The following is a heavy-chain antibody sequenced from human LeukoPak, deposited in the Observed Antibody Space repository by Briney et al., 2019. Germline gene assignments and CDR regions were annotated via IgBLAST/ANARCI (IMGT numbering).Heavy chain of an antibody. CDR3: ARQVVAVAGTGYFDY. D-gene: IGHD6-19*01. CDR1: GGSISSSNAY. J-gene: IGHJ4*02. Sequence: SETLSLTCTVSGGSISSSNAYWGWIRQPPGKGLEWIGSIYYSGSTYYNASLKSRGTISVDTSKNQFSLKLNSVTAADTAVYFCARQVVAVAGTGYFDYWGQGTLVTASS. CDR2: IYYSGST. V-gene: IGHV4-39*01.